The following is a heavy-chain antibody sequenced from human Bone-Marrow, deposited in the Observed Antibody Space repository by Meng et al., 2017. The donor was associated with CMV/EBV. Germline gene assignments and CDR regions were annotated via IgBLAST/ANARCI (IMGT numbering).Heavy chain of an antibody. CDR1: GFTFSSYS. V-gene: IGHV3-21*01. Sequence: GESLKISCAASGFTFSSYSMNWVRQAPGKGLEWVSSISSSSSYIYYADPVKGRFTISRDNAKNSLYLQMNSLRAEDTAVYYCASGKGSKRSIFGVVIAPDYWGQGTLVTVSS. CDR3: ASGKGSKRSIFGVVIAPDY. CDR2: ISSSSSYI. D-gene: IGHD3-3*01. J-gene: IGHJ4*02.